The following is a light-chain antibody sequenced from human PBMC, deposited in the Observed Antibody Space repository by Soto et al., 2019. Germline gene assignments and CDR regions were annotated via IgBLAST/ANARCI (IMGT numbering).Light chain of an antibody. J-gene: IGKJ5*01. CDR2: GAS. CDR1: QSVSSR. V-gene: IGKV3-20*01. CDR3: QHYAGGSRIT. Sequence: EIVMTQSPGTRSLSPGERATLSFRASQSVSSRLAWYQQKPGQAPRLLISGASSRATGIPDRFSGSGFGTDFTLTISRLEPEDFALYYCQHYAGGSRITFGQGTRLEIK.